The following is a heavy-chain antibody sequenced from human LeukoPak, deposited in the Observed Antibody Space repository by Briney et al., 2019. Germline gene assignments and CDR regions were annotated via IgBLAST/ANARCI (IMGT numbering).Heavy chain of an antibody. CDR1: GFIFNNYG. V-gene: IGHV3-30*03. D-gene: IGHD3-3*01. CDR3: ARDDLTIFGVVIGATTFDY. CDR2: ISYDGSNK. J-gene: IGHJ4*02. Sequence: GGSLRLSCVATGFIFNNYGMHWVRQTPGKGLEWVAVISYDGSNKYCADSVKGRFTISRDNSKNTLYLQMNSLRAEDTAVYYCARDDLTIFGVVIGATTFDYWGQGTLVTVSS.